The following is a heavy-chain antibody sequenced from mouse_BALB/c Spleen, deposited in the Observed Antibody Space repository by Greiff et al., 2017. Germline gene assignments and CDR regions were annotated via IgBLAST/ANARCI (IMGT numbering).Heavy chain of an antibody. CDR1: GYSFTGYT. J-gene: IGHJ2*01. CDR3: ARVEKLLYSYYFDY. Sequence: EVQGVESGPELVKPGASMKISCKASGYSFTGYTMNWVKQSHGKNLEWIGLINPYNGGTSYNQKFKGKATLTVDKSSSTAYMELLSLTSEDSAVYSCARVEKLLYSYYFDYWGQGTTLTVSS. D-gene: IGHD2-12*01. V-gene: IGHV1-18*01. CDR2: INPYNGGT.